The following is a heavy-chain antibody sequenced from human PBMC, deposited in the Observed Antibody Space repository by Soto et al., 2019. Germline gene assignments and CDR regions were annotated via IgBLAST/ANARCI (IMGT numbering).Heavy chain of an antibody. V-gene: IGHV4-31*03. CDR3: ARASEIVVVTAHPWFDP. CDR2: IYYSGST. J-gene: IGHJ5*02. Sequence: QVQLQESGPGLVKPSQTLSLTCTVSGGSISSGGYYWSWIRQHPGKGLEWIGYIYYSGSTYYNPSLKSRLTISVGTSKNQFSLKLSSVTAADTAVYYCARASEIVVVTAHPWFDPWGQGTLVTVSS. D-gene: IGHD2-21*02. CDR1: GGSISSGGYY.